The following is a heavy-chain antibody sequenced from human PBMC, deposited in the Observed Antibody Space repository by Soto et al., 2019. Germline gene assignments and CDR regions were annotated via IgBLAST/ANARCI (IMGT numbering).Heavy chain of an antibody. V-gene: IGHV4-30-2*01. CDR3: ARTPDI. Sequence: SETLSLTSAVTGCSISSGRYSWSWIRQPPGKGLELIGYIYHCGSTYYNPSLKSRVTISVDRSKNQFSLKLSSVTAADTAVYYCARTPDIWGQGTMVT. CDR2: IYHCGST. CDR1: GCSISSGRYS. J-gene: IGHJ3*02.